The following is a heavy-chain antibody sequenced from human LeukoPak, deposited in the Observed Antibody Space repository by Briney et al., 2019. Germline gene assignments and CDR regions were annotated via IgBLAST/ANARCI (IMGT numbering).Heavy chain of an antibody. CDR2: IYYSGST. J-gene: IGHJ4*02. V-gene: IGHV4-59*01. CDR3: ARGRTIFGVVTTRYDY. D-gene: IGHD3-3*01. Sequence: SETLSLTCTVSGGSISSYYWSWIRQPPGKGLEWIGYIYYSGSTNYNPSLKSRVTISVDTSKNQFSLKLSPVTAADTAVYYCARGRTIFGVVTTRYDYWGQGTLVTVSS. CDR1: GGSISSYY.